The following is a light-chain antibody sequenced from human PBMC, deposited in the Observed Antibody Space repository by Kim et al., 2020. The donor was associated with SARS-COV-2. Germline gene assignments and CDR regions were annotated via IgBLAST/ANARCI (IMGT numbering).Light chain of an antibody. Sequence: DIVMTQSPDSLAVSLGERATINCKSSQSVLYSSNNKNYLAWYQQKPGQPPKLLIYWASTRESGVPDRFSGSGSGTDFTLTISNLQAEDVEVYYCHQYYRAPRTFGPGTKVDIK. CDR3: HQYYRAPRT. J-gene: IGKJ3*01. CDR2: WAS. CDR1: QSVLYSSNNKNY. V-gene: IGKV4-1*01.